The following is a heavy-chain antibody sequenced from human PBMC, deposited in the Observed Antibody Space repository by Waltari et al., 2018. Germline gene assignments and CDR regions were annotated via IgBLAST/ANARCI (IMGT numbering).Heavy chain of an antibody. CDR2: IKQDGSEK. J-gene: IGHJ4*02. CDR3: VRGAVDN. V-gene: IGHV3-7*01. D-gene: IGHD2-15*01. Sequence: EVQLVESGGGLVQPGGSLRLSCAASGFTFSTQWMSWARQAPGKGLEWVANIKQDGSEKYYVDSVKGRFTISRDNAKNSLYLQMNSLRAEDSAVYHCVRGAVDNWGQGTLVTVSS. CDR1: GFTFSTQW.